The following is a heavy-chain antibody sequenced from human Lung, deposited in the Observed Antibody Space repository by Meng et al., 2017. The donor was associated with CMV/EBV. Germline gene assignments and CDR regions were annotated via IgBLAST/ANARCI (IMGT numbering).Heavy chain of an antibody. CDR1: GYTFSNYY. CDR3: ARGQVQCSTINCHDYRFSGMDV. V-gene: IGHV1-8*01. J-gene: IGHJ6*02. Sequence: ASVXVSXXASGYTFSNYYIIWVRQASGQGLEWVGWMNPNRGNTAYAQKFQGRVTMTRDTSTSIAYMELSSLRSGDTAVYYCARGQVQCSTINCHDYRFSGMDVWGQGTTVTVSS. D-gene: IGHD2/OR15-2a*01. CDR2: MNPNRGNT.